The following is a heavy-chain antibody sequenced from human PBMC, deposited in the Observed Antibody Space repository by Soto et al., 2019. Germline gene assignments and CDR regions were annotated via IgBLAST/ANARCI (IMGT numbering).Heavy chain of an antibody. CDR3: ARRGYGSRWPNVYRDV. CDR1: GFTFRNYE. CDR2: ISNNGAHT. V-gene: IGHV3-64*01. D-gene: IGHD6-13*01. J-gene: IGHJ6*03. Sequence: EAQLVESGGGLVQPGGSLRLSCAVSGFTFRNYEMHWVRQAPGTGLEYVSGISNNGAHTDYAKSVKGRFTISRDNSENTLYLQMGSLRAEDMALYYCARRGYGSRWPNVYRDVWGKGTTVTVSS.